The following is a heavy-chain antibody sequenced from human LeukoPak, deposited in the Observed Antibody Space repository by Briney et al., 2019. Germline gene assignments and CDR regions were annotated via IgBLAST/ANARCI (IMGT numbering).Heavy chain of an antibody. CDR1: GFTFSSYG. CDR2: IWYDGSNK. Sequence: GRSLRLSCAASGFTFSSYGMHWVRQAPGKGLEWVAVIWYDGSNKYYADSVKGRFTISRDNSKNTLYLQMNSLRAEDAAVYYCARVALAAAGTPGPPDYWGQGTLVTVSS. V-gene: IGHV3-33*01. D-gene: IGHD6-13*01. J-gene: IGHJ4*02. CDR3: ARVALAAAGTPGPPDY.